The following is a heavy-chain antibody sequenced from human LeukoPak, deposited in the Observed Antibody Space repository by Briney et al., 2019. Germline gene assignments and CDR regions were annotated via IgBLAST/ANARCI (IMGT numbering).Heavy chain of an antibody. CDR3: ARGDYYGSSGTFLDY. CDR1: GGSISSGHYS. Sequence: PSETLSLTCTVSGGSISSGHYSWSWIRQPPGKGLEWIGYIYYSGSTYYNPSLKSRVTISVDTSKNQFSLKLSSVTAADTAVYYCARGDYYGSSGTFLDYWGQGTLVTVSS. J-gene: IGHJ4*02. CDR2: IYYSGST. D-gene: IGHD3-22*01. V-gene: IGHV4-30-4*01.